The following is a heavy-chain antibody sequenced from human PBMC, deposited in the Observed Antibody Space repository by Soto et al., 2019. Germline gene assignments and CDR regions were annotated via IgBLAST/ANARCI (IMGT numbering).Heavy chain of an antibody. Sequence: QITLKESGPTLVKPTQTLTLTCTFSGFSLSTSGVGVGWIRQPPGKALEWLALIYWDDDKRYSPSLKSRLTITKNTSKNQVVLTMTNMDPVDTATYYCAHRASIAAAAPSFDYWGQGTLVTVSS. CDR1: GFSLSTSGVG. CDR3: AHRASIAAAAPSFDY. D-gene: IGHD6-13*01. CDR2: IYWDDDK. V-gene: IGHV2-5*02. J-gene: IGHJ4*02.